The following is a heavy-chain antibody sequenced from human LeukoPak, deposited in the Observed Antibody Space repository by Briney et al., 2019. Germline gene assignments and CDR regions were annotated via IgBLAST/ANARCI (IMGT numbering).Heavy chain of an antibody. D-gene: IGHD3-10*01. J-gene: IGHJ4*02. CDR3: ARGRVDYYGSGSYFDN. CDR2: IYYSGST. Sequence: SETLSLTCTVSGGSISSYYWSWIRQPPGKGLEWIGYIYYSGSTNYNPSLKSRVTISVDTSKNQFSLKLSSVTAADTAVYYCARGRVDYYGSGSYFDNWGQGTLVTVSS. V-gene: IGHV4-59*01. CDR1: GGSISSYY.